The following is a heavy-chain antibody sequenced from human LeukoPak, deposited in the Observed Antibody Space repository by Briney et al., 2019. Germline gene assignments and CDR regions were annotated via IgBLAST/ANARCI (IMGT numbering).Heavy chain of an antibody. CDR2: ISGSGGST. CDR1: GFTFSSYA. V-gene: IGHV3-23*01. D-gene: IGHD5-12*01. J-gene: IGHJ4*02. Sequence: GGSLRLSCAASGFTFSSYAMSWVRQAPGKGLEWVSGISGSGGSTYYADSVKGRFTISRDNSKNTLYLQMNSLKTEDTAVYYCTTDLSGSDLWGDYWGQGTLVTVSS. CDR3: TTDLSGSDLWGDY.